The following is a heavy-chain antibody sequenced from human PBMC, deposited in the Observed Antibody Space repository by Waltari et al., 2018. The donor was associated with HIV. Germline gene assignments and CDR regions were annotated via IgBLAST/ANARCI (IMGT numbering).Heavy chain of an antibody. J-gene: IGHJ3*02. Sequence: FDDYAMHWVRQAPGKGLEWVSGISWNSGSIGYADSVKGRFTISRDNAKNSLYLQMNSLRAEDTALYYCAKALDGDYADAFDIWGQGTMVTVSS. CDR2: ISWNSGSI. CDR3: AKALDGDYADAFDI. CDR1: FDDYA. V-gene: IGHV3-9*01. D-gene: IGHD4-17*01.